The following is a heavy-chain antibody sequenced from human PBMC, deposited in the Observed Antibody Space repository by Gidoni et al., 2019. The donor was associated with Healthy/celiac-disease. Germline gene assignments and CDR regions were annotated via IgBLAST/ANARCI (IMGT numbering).Heavy chain of an antibody. CDR2: MNPNSGNT. J-gene: IGHJ4*02. V-gene: IGHV1-8*01. CDR1: GYTFTSYD. D-gene: IGHD3-22*01. Sequence: QVQLVQSRAEVKKPGASVKVSCTASGYTFTSYDINWVRQATGQGLEWMGWMNPNSGNTGYAQKFQGRVTMTRNTSISTAYMELSSLRSEDTAVYYCALLGYYDSSGPGTYWGQGTLVTVSS. CDR3: ALLGYYDSSGPGTY.